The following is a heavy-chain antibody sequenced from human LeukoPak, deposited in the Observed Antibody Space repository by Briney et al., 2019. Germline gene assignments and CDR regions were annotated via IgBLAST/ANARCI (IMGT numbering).Heavy chain of an antibody. V-gene: IGHV3-33*01. D-gene: IGHD3-10*01. CDR3: ARPPMVRGVIITGDDVFDI. Sequence: GRSLRLSCAASGFTFSGYGMHWVRQAPGEGLEWVAVIWYDGCNKYYADSVKGRFTISRDNSKNTLYLQMNSLKAEDTAVYYCARPPMVRGVIITGDDVFDIWGQGTMVTVSS. CDR1: GFTFSGYG. J-gene: IGHJ3*02. CDR2: IWYDGCNK.